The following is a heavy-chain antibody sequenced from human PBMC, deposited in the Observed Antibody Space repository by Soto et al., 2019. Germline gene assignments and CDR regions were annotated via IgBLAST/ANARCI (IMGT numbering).Heavy chain of an antibody. J-gene: IGHJ4*02. CDR2: ISGSGGSK. D-gene: IGHD5-12*01. CDR1: GFTFSSYA. V-gene: IGHV3-23*01. Sequence: LRLSCAASGFTFSSYAMSWVRQAPGKGLEWVSAISGSGGSKYYADSVKGRFTISRDNSKNTLYLQMNSLRAEDTAVYYCAKIWFRDGYNPDYWGQGTLVTVSS. CDR3: AKIWFRDGYNPDY.